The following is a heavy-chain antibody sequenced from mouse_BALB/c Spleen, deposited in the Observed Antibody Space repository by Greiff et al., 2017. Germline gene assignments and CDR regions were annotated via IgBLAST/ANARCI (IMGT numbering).Heavy chain of an antibody. D-gene: IGHD2-4*01. V-gene: IGHV1-14*01. CDR1: GYTFTSYV. CDR3: ARVDYYDYDNAMDY. CDR2: INPYNDGT. J-gene: IGHJ4*01. Sequence: EVKLMESGPELVKPGASVKMSCKASGYTFTSYVMHWVKQKPGQGLEWIGYINPYNDGTKYNEKFKGKATLTSDKSSSTAYMELSSLTSEDSAVYYCARVDYYDYDNAMDYWGQGTSVTVSS.